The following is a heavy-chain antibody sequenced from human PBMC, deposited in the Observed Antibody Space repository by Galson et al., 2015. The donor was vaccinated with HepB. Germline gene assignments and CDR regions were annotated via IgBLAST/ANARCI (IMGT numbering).Heavy chain of an antibody. V-gene: IGHV3-30*04. CDR3: ARDVSQAAGPSLDY. Sequence: SLRLSCAASGFTFSSYAMHWVRQAPGKGLEWVAVISYDGSNKYYADSVKGRFTISRDNSKNTLYLQMNSLRAEDTAVYYCARDVSQAAGPSLDYWGQGTLVTVSS. CDR1: GFTFSSYA. J-gene: IGHJ4*02. CDR2: ISYDGSNK. D-gene: IGHD6-13*01.